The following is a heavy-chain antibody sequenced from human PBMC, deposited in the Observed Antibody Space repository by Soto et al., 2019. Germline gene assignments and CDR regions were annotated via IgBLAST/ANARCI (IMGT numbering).Heavy chain of an antibody. J-gene: IGHJ4*02. Sequence: SLKISCAVSGVIFSSNAMHWVRQAPGKGLEWVAVISYDGKNEYYADSVKGRFTISRDNSKNTLYLQMNSLKRDDTAVYYCARDRYAAATATFLDHWGQGALVTVSS. CDR2: ISYDGKNE. CDR3: ARDRYAAATATFLDH. V-gene: IGHV3-30*04. D-gene: IGHD2-15*01. CDR1: GVIFSSNA.